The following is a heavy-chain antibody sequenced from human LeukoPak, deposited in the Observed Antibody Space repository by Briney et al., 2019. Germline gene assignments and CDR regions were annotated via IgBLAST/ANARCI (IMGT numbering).Heavy chain of an antibody. CDR1: GYSISSGSYY. D-gene: IGHD2-2*01. Sequence: SETLSLTCAVSGYSISSGSYYWSWIRQPAGKGLEWIGRIYTSGSTNYNPSLKSRVTISVDTSKNQFSLKLSSVTAADTAVYYCARGTQEPPDYWGQGTLVTVSS. V-gene: IGHV4-61*02. CDR3: ARGTQEPPDY. J-gene: IGHJ4*02. CDR2: IYTSGST.